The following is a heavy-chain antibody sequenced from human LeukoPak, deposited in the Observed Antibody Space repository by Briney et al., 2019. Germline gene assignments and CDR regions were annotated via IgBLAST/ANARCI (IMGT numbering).Heavy chain of an antibody. D-gene: IGHD3-22*01. CDR3: AKLRDYYDSSGQFDY. V-gene: IGHV3-23*01. J-gene: IGHJ4*02. Sequence: PGGSLRLSCAASGFTFSSYAMSWVRQAPGKGLEWVSAISGSGDSTYYADSVKGRFTISRDNSKNTLYLQMNSLRAEDTAVYYCAKLRDYYDSSGQFDYWGQGTLVTVSS. CDR2: ISGSGDST. CDR1: GFTFSSYA.